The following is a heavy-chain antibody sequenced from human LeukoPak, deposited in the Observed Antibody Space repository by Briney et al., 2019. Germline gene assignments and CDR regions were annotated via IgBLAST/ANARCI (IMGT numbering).Heavy chain of an antibody. Sequence: GGSLRLSCAAAGFTFSDYYMGWIRPAPGKGVEWISYISGGGDTIYAADSLKGRFTISRDNAKNSLHLQMNSLRSEDTAVYYCARRTSHSYFDSWGQGTLVTVSS. CDR1: GFTFSDYY. J-gene: IGHJ4*02. CDR3: ARRTSHSYFDS. D-gene: IGHD3/OR15-3a*01. CDR2: ISGGGDTI. V-gene: IGHV3-11*01.